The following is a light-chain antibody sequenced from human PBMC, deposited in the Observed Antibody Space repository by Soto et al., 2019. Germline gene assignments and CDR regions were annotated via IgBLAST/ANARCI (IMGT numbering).Light chain of an antibody. Sequence: ALTQPASVSGSPGQSVTISCAGPSSDVGGYNYVSWYQQYPGKAPKLMIYEVNKRPSGVPDRFSGSKSGNTASLTVSGLQAEDEADYYCSSYAGSNKWVFGTGTKVTVL. CDR1: SSDVGGYNY. J-gene: IGLJ1*01. CDR3: SSYAGSNKWV. V-gene: IGLV2-8*01. CDR2: EVN.